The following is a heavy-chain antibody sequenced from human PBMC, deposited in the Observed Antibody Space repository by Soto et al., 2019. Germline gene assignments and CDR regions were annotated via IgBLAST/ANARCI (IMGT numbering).Heavy chain of an antibody. D-gene: IGHD3-22*01. CDR1: GYSFAGYW. CDR3: ARQIYDSDTGPNFQYYFDA. Sequence: PGESLKISCKGSGYSFAGYWITWVRQKPGKGLEWMGRIDPSDSQTYYSPSFRGHVTISVTKSITTVFLQWRSLRASDTAMYYCARQIYDSDTGPNFQYYFDAWGQGTTVTVSS. J-gene: IGHJ4*02. CDR2: IDPSDSQT. V-gene: IGHV5-10-1*01.